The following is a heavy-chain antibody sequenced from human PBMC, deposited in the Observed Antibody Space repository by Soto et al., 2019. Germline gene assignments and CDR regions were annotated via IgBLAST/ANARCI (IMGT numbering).Heavy chain of an antibody. D-gene: IGHD2-15*01. CDR2: ISSSGSTI. V-gene: IGHV3-11*01. J-gene: IGHJ4*02. CDR3: ATVSLGYCSGGSCYPGGTYFDY. Sequence: QVQLVESGGGLVKPGGSLRLSCAASGFTFSDYYMSWIRQAPGKGLEWVSYISSSGSTIYYADSVKGRFTISRDNAKNSLYLQMNGLRAEDTAVYYCATVSLGYCSGGSCYPGGTYFDYWGQGTLVTVSS. CDR1: GFTFSDYY.